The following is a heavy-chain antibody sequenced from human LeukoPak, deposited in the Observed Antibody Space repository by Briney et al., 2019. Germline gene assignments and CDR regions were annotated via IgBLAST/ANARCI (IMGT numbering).Heavy chain of an antibody. D-gene: IGHD6-19*01. CDR1: GYSFTSYW. Sequence: GESLKISCKGSGYSFTSYWIGWVRQMPGKGLEWTGVIYPGDSDTRYSPSFQGQVTISADKSISTAYLQWSSLKASDTATYYCARHEIPGSSGSPFDPWGQGTLVTVSS. CDR3: ARHEIPGSSGSPFDP. CDR2: IYPGDSDT. V-gene: IGHV5-51*01. J-gene: IGHJ5*02.